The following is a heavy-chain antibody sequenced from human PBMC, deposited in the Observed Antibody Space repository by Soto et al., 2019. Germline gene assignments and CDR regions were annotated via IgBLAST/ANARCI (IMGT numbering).Heavy chain of an antibody. V-gene: IGHV3-21*06. Sequence: PGGSLRLSCAASGFTFSRYSLKWVRQAPGKGLEWVSSISGSSNYIYYADSVKGRFTISRDNAKNSLYLEMSSLRPDDTAMYYSARVSDWEHDPFNVWGLGTMVTVSS. CDR1: GFTFSRYS. D-gene: IGHD3-9*01. CDR2: ISGSSNYI. J-gene: IGHJ3*01. CDR3: ARVSDWEHDPFNV.